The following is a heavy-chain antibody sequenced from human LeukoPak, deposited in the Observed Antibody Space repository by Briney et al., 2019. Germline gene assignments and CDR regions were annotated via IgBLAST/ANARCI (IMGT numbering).Heavy chain of an antibody. CDR3: AKDPRGSLERRGHFDF. D-gene: IGHD1-1*01. J-gene: IGHJ4*02. CDR2: ISAGGSST. Sequence: GGSLRLSCAASGFAFDIYAMTWVRQAPGKGLEWVSGISAGGSSTYYADSVKGRFTISRDNSKNTVYLQVNSLRGEDTAVYYCAKDPRGSLERRGHFDFWGQGTLVTVSS. CDR1: GFAFDIYA. V-gene: IGHV3-23*01.